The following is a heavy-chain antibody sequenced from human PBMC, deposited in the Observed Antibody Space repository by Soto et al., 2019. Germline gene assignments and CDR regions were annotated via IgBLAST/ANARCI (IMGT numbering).Heavy chain of an antibody. CDR1: GYSFTSYW. V-gene: IGHV5-51*01. J-gene: IGHJ6*02. Sequence: GESLKISCKGSGYSFTSYWIGWVRQMPGKGLEWMGIIYPGDSDTRYSQSFQGEVPISADKSISTAYLQWSSLKASDTAMYYCFIAMNQLPPGPLRYYYGMDVWGQGTTVTVSS. D-gene: IGHD2-2*01. CDR2: IYPGDSDT. CDR3: FIAMNQLPPGPLRYYYGMDV.